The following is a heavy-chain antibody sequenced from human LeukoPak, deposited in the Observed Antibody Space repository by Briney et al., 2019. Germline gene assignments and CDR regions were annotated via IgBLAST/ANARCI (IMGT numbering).Heavy chain of an antibody. Sequence: GGSLRLSCAASGFTFSSYGMHWVRQAPGKGLGWVAVISYDGSNKYYADSVKGRFTISRDNSKNTLYLQMNSLRAEDTAVYYCAKDRGRYCSGGSCYSLDYWGQGTLVTGSS. CDR2: ISYDGSNK. J-gene: IGHJ4*02. D-gene: IGHD2-15*01. V-gene: IGHV3-30*18. CDR3: AKDRGRYCSGGSCYSLDY. CDR1: GFTFSSYG.